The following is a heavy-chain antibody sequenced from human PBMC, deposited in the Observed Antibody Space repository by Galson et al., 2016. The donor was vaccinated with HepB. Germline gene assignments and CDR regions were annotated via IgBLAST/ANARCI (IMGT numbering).Heavy chain of an antibody. CDR1: GYSFITYA. Sequence: SVKVSCKASGYSFITYAMNWVRQAPGQRLEWMGWINAGNGNTKYSQKFQGRVTITRDTSATTAYMELSSLRSEDTAVYYCARRHRGAYYDMLTGYYRGAFDIWGQGTMVTVSS. J-gene: IGHJ3*02. CDR3: ARRHRGAYYDMLTGYYRGAFDI. V-gene: IGHV1-3*01. CDR2: INAGNGNT. D-gene: IGHD3-9*01.